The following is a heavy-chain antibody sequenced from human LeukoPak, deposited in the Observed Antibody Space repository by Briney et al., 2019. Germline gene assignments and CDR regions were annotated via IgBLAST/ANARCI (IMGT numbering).Heavy chain of an antibody. CDR3: ARGGGLRLGELSFDP. D-gene: IGHD3-16*02. CDR1: GGSFSGYY. Sequence: SETLSLTCAVYGGSFSGYYWSWIRQPPGKGLEWIGEINHSGSTNYNPSLKSRVTISVDTSKNQFSLKLSSVTAADTAAYYCARGGGLRLGELSFDPWGQGTLVTVSS. V-gene: IGHV4-34*01. J-gene: IGHJ5*02. CDR2: INHSGST.